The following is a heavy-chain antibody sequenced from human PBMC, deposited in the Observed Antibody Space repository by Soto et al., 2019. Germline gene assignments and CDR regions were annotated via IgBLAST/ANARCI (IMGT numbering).Heavy chain of an antibody. D-gene: IGHD3-9*01. CDR1: GFTFSSYA. J-gene: IGHJ4*02. V-gene: IGHV3-30-3*01. CDR2: ISYDGSNK. Sequence: PGGSLRLSCAASGFTFSSYAMHWVRQAPGKGLEWVAVISYDGSNKYYADSVKGRFTISRDNSKNTLYLQMNSLRAEDTAVYYCARGGNYDILTGYEINYYFDYWGQGTLVTVSS. CDR3: ARGGNYDILTGYEINYYFDY.